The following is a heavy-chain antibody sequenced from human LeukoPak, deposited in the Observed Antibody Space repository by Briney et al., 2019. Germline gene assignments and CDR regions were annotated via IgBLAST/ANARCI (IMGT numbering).Heavy chain of an antibody. CDR1: GFTFMNSV. Sequence: GGSLRLSCAASGFTFMNSVMTWVRQAPGKGLEWVSSITGSGASTYYADSVKGRFTISRDNSKNTLFLRMHSLRAEDTAVYYCAKELGAHDYWGQGALVTVSS. CDR3: AKELGAHDY. CDR2: ITGSGAST. V-gene: IGHV3-23*01. J-gene: IGHJ4*02. D-gene: IGHD1-26*01.